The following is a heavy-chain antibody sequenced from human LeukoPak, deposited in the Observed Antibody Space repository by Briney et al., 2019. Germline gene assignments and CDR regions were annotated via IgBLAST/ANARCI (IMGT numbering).Heavy chain of an antibody. Sequence: TSETLSLTCTVSGGSISSGSYYWSWIRQPAGKGLEWIGRIYTSGSTNYNPSLKSRVTISVDTSKNQFSLKLSSVTAADTAVYYCARAVIVGAPLGYYYMDVWGKGTTVTVSS. CDR2: IYTSGST. CDR1: GGSISSGSYY. V-gene: IGHV4-61*02. J-gene: IGHJ6*03. CDR3: ARAVIVGAPLGYYYMDV. D-gene: IGHD1-26*01.